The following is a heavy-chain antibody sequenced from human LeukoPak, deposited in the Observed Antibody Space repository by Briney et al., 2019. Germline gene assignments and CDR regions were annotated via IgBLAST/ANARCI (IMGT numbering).Heavy chain of an antibody. V-gene: IGHV3-9*01. CDR1: GFTFDDYA. CDR3: AGGYYDSSGYDAFDI. CDR2: ISWNSGSM. J-gene: IGHJ3*02. D-gene: IGHD3-22*01. Sequence: PGGSLRLSCAASGFTFDDYAMHWVRQAPGKGLEWVSGISWNSGSMGYADSVKGRFTISRDNAKNSLYLQMNSLRAEDTALYYCAGGYYDSSGYDAFDIWGQGTMVTVSS.